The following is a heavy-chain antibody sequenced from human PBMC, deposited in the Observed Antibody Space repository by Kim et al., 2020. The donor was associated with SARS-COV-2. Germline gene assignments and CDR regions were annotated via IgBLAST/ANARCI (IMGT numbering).Heavy chain of an antibody. Sequence: GGSLRLSCAASGFTFSSYAMSWVRQAPGKGLEWVSAISGSGGSTYYADSVKGRFTISRDNSKNTLFLQMNSLRVEDTAVYYCAYALTRGPGYCSGGSCYEPDAFDIWGQGTMVTVSS. CDR3: AYALTRGPGYCSGGSCYEPDAFDI. CDR2: ISGSGGST. D-gene: IGHD2-15*01. CDR1: GFTFSSYA. V-gene: IGHV3-23*01. J-gene: IGHJ3*02.